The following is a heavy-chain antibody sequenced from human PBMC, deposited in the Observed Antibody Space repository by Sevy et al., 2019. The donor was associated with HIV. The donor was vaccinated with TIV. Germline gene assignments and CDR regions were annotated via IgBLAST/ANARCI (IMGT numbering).Heavy chain of an antibody. CDR1: GFTFSSYE. CDR2: ISSSGCTI. Sequence: GGSLRLSCAASGFTFSSYEMNWVRQAPGKGLEWVSYISSSGCTINYADSVKGRFTISRDNAKNSLYLQMNSLRAEDTAVYYCATHDGSGSYSYYYGMDVWGQGTTVTVSS. J-gene: IGHJ6*02. CDR3: ATHDGSGSYSYYYGMDV. V-gene: IGHV3-48*03. D-gene: IGHD3-10*01.